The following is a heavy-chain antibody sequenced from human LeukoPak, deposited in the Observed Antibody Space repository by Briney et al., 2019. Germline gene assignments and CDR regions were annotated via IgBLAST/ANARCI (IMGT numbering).Heavy chain of an antibody. D-gene: IGHD3-22*01. J-gene: IGHJ3*02. CDR1: GGSISSSSYY. CDR3: PYYYDSSGYYKDAFDI. Sequence: PSETLSLTCTVSGGSISSSSYYWGWIRQPPGKGLEWIGSIYYSGSTYYNPSLKSRVTISVDTSKNQFSLKLSSVTAADTAVYYCPYYYDSSGYYKDAFDIWGQGIMVTVSS. CDR2: IYYSGST. V-gene: IGHV4-39*07.